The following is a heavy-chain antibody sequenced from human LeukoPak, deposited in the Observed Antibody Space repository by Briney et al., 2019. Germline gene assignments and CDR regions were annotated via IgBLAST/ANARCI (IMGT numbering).Heavy chain of an antibody. J-gene: IGHJ4*02. CDR1: GGSISSYY. V-gene: IGHV4-59*01. CDR3: ARSGSYHNNFDY. CDR2: IYYSGST. Sequence: SETLSLTCTVSGGSISSYYWTWIRQPPGKGLEWIGYIYYSGSTNHNPSLKSRVTTSVDTSKNQFSLKLNSVTAADTAFYYCARSGSYHNNFDYWGQGTLVTVSS. D-gene: IGHD1-26*01.